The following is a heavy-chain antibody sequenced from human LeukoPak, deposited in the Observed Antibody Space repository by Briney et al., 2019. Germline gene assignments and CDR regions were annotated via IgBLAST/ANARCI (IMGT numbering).Heavy chain of an antibody. CDR2: IYYSGST. Sequence: PSETLSLTCTVSGGSISSGSYYWSWIRQPPGKGLEWIGYIYYSGSTNYNPSLKSRVTISVDTSKNQFSLKLSSVTAADTAVYYCARMGPLTYYDFWSGYYTGGFFDYWGQGTLVTVSS. J-gene: IGHJ4*02. CDR1: GGSISSGSYY. D-gene: IGHD3-3*01. V-gene: IGHV4-61*01. CDR3: ARMGPLTYYDFWSGYYTGGFFDY.